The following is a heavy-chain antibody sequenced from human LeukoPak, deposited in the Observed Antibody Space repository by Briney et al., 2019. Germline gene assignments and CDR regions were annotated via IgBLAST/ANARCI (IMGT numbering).Heavy chain of an antibody. CDR1: GFTFSSYA. Sequence: GGSLRLSCAASGFTFSSYAMSWVRQAPGKGLEWVSGISGSGGSTYYADSVRGRFTISRDNSKNTMYLQMNSLRAEDTAVYYCAKRGGSGTYYYFYMDVWGKGTTVTISS. CDR3: AKRGGSGTYYYFYMDV. CDR2: ISGSGGST. J-gene: IGHJ6*03. V-gene: IGHV3-23*01. D-gene: IGHD3-10*01.